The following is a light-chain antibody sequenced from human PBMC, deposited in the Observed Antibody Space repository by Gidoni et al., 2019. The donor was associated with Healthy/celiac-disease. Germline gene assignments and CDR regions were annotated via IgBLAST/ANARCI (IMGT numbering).Light chain of an antibody. J-gene: IGKJ4*01. CDR3: QQSYSAPFT. V-gene: IGKV1-39*01. CDR2: AAS. CDR1: QSISSY. Sequence: DIQITQSPSSLSASVGARVTITCRASQSISSYLNWYQQKPGKAPKLLIYAASSLQSGVPSSFSGSGSGTDFTLTISSLQPEDFATYYCQQSYSAPFTFXGXNKVEIK.